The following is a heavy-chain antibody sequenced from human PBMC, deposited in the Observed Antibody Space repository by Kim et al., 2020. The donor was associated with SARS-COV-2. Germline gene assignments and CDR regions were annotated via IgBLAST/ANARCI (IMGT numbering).Heavy chain of an antibody. CDR3: ARARTKGWGRSSSPAYFQH. Sequence: SETLSLTCAVYGGSFSGYYWSWIRQPPGKGLEWIGEINHSGSTNYNPSLKSRVTISVDTSKNQFSLKLSSVTAADTAVYYCARARTKGWGRSSSPAYFQHWGQATLGNLSS. CDR1: GGSFSGYY. V-gene: IGHV4-34*01. CDR2: INHSGST. D-gene: IGHD6-6*01. J-gene: IGHJ1*01.